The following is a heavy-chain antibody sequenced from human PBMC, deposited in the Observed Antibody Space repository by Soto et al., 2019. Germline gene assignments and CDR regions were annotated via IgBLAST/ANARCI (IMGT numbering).Heavy chain of an antibody. J-gene: IGHJ6*02. Sequence: GGSLILSCAASGLTFSSFGMRWVRQTRGKGLEWVAVISYDGSNKYYADSVTGRFTITRDNSKNTLYMQMNSMRAEDTAVYYCAKDRPSGSRPYYYGMDVWGQGTTVTVSS. CDR2: ISYDGSNK. CDR3: AKDRPSGSRPYYYGMDV. V-gene: IGHV3-30*18. CDR1: GLTFSSFG. D-gene: IGHD1-26*01.